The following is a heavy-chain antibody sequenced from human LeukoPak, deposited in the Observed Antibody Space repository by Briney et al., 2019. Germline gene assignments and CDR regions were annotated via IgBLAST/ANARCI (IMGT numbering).Heavy chain of an antibody. D-gene: IGHD6-19*01. Sequence: SSETLSLTCTVSGASISSSSYYWGWIRQSPGKGLEWIGSIYYNGNTYHNPSLKSRVTIPVDTSKKQFSLKLSSVTAADTAVYFCAGKSSSGWFFDYWGQGTLVTVSS. CDR3: AGKSSSGWFFDY. J-gene: IGHJ4*02. V-gene: IGHV4-39*01. CDR2: IYYNGNT. CDR1: GASISSSSYY.